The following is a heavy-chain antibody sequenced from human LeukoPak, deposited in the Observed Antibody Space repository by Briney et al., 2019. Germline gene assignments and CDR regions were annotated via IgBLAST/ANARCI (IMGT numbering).Heavy chain of an antibody. CDR2: ISSSGTTV. V-gene: IGHV3-48*03. CDR3: AGGFGSYSPDY. CDR1: GFTFSTFE. D-gene: IGHD3-10*01. Sequence: QPGGSLGLSCAASGFTFSTFELNWVRQAPGKGLEWVSCISSSGTTVYYADSVKGRFTISRDNARSALYLQMNSLRAEDTAVYYCAGGFGSYSPDYWGQGTLVTVSS. J-gene: IGHJ4*02.